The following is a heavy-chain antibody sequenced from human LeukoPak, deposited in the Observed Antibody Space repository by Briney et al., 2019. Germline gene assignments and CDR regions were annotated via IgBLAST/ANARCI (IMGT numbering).Heavy chain of an antibody. CDR3: ARGGYSYGRGVGNYFDY. D-gene: IGHD5-18*01. V-gene: IGHV3-33*01. CDR1: GFTFSSYG. Sequence: GGSLRLSCAASGFTFSSYGMHWVRQAPGKGREGVAVIWYDGSNKYYADSVKGRFTISRDNSKNTLYLQMNSLRAEDTAVYYCARGGYSYGRGVGNYFDYWGQGTLVTVSS. J-gene: IGHJ4*02. CDR2: IWYDGSNK.